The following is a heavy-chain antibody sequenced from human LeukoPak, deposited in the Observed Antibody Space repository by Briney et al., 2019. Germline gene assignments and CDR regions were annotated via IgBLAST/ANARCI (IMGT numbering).Heavy chain of an antibody. J-gene: IGHJ6*02. CDR2: IYYSGST. CDR1: GGSISSYY. Sequence: ASETLSLTCTVSGGSISSYYWSWIRQPPGKGLEWIGYIYYSGSTNYNPSLKSRVTISVDTSKNQFSLKLSSVTAADTAVYYCARHQWYRRMTYYYYGMDVWGQGTTVTVSS. CDR3: ARHQWYRRMTYYYYGMDV. V-gene: IGHV4-59*08. D-gene: IGHD2-15*01.